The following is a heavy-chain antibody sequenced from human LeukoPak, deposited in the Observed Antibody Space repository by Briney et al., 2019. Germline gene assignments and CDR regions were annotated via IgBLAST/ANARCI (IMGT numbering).Heavy chain of an antibody. Sequence: ASVKVSCKASGGTFGSYAISWVRQAPGQGLEWMGGIIPIFSTANYAQKFQGRVTITADESTSTAYMELSSLRSEDTAVYYCARDLCSGGSCGINYYYYGMDVWGQGTTVTVSS. CDR2: IIPIFSTA. J-gene: IGHJ6*02. V-gene: IGHV1-69*13. CDR1: GGTFGSYA. D-gene: IGHD2-15*01. CDR3: ARDLCSGGSCGINYYYYGMDV.